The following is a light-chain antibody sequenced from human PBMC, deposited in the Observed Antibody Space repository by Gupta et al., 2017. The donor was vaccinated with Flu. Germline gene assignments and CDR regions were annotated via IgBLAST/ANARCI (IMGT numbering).Light chain of an antibody. CDR3: QQYVSSPHN. CDR1: QSITSTY. J-gene: IGKJ2*01. CDR2: SVS. Sequence: ELVLTQSPGTLSLSPGERATLSCRASQSITSTYLAWYQQKPGQAPRLLIYSVSSRATGIPDRFSGSGSGTDFTLTISRLEPEDFAVYYCQQYVSSPHNFGQGTKLEIK. V-gene: IGKV3-20*01.